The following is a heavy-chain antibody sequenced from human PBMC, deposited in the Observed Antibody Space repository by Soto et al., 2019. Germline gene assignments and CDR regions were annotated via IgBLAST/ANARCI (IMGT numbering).Heavy chain of an antibody. J-gene: IGHJ4*02. Sequence: QVQLVQSGAEVKKPGSSVKVSCKASGGTFSRYTITWVRQAPGQGLEWMGGITPMFGTPNYAQKFKGRVTITEDESTSTAYMELSRLRSEDTAMYYCARDGTLYDSSAYYYLYWGQGTLVTVSS. CDR2: ITPMFGTP. V-gene: IGHV1-69*01. D-gene: IGHD3-22*01. CDR1: GGTFSRYT. CDR3: ARDGTLYDSSAYYYLY.